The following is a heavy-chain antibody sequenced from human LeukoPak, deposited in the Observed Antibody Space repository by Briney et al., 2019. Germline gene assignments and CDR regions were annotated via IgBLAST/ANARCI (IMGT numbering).Heavy chain of an antibody. D-gene: IGHD3-10*01. V-gene: IGHV3-21*01. Sequence: GGSLRLSCAASGFTFSSYSMNWVRQAPGKGLEWVSSISSSSSYIYCADSVKGRFTISRDNAKNSLYLQMNSLRAEDTAVYYCAREQDYYGSGSSFDYWGQGTLVTVSS. CDR3: AREQDYYGSGSSFDY. CDR2: ISSSSSYI. CDR1: GFTFSSYS. J-gene: IGHJ4*02.